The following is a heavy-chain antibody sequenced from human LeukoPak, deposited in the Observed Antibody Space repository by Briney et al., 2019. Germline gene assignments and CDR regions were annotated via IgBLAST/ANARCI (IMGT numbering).Heavy chain of an antibody. CDR1: GFTFSSYE. Sequence: GGSLRLSCAASGFTFSSYEMNWVRQAPGKGLEWVLYISSSGSTIYYADSVKGRFTISRDNAKNSLYLQMNSLRAEDTAVYYCARPPRGWELVDHWGQGTLVTVSS. CDR2: ISSSGSTI. D-gene: IGHD1-26*01. V-gene: IGHV3-48*03. CDR3: ARPPRGWELVDH. J-gene: IGHJ4*02.